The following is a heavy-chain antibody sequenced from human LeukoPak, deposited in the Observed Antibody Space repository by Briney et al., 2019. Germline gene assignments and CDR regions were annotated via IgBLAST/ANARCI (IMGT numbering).Heavy chain of an antibody. CDR1: GFTFSSYS. V-gene: IGHV3-21*01. CDR3: AILSPGGAFDI. J-gene: IGHJ3*02. CDR2: ISSSSSYI. D-gene: IGHD3-10*01. Sequence: PGGSLRLSCAASGFTFSSYSMNWVRQAPGKGLEWVSSISSSSSYIYYADSVKGRFTISRDNAKNSLYLQMNSLRAEDTAVYYCAILSPGGAFDIWGQGTMVTVPS.